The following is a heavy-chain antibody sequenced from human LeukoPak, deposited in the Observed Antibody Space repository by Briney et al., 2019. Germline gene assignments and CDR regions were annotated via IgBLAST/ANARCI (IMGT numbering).Heavy chain of an antibody. CDR2: INPNSGGT. D-gene: IGHD3-10*01. CDR3: ARGTAIWFGELLPYEYYFGY. Sequence: ASVKVSCKASGYTFTGYYMHWVRQAPGQGLEWMGWINPNSGGTNYAQKFQGRVTMTRDTSISTAYMELSRLRSDDTAVYYCARGTAIWFGELLPYEYYFGYWGQGTLVTVSS. V-gene: IGHV1-2*02. J-gene: IGHJ4*02. CDR1: GYTFTGYY.